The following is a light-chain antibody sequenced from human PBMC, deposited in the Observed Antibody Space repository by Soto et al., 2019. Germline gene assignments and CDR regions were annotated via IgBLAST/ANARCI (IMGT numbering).Light chain of an antibody. V-gene: IGLV2-14*01. Sequence: QSALTQPASVSGSPGQSITISCTGTDSDIGNYNYVSWYQQHPGKAPKLMIYGVTNRPSGVSDRFSGSKSGNAASLTISGLQAEEEADYYCSSYTSYTTLWVFGGGTKLTVL. CDR1: DSDIGNYNY. CDR2: GVT. CDR3: SSYTSYTTLWV. J-gene: IGLJ3*02.